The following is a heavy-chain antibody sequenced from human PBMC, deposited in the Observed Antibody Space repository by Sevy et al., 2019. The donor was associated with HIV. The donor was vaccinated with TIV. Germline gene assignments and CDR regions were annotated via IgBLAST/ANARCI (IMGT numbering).Heavy chain of an antibody. D-gene: IGHD2-8*01. CDR3: AREGCTKPHDY. V-gene: IGHV3-23*01. CDR2: FSFGCGRI. J-gene: IGHJ4*02. CDR1: GFTFSKYS. Sequence: GGSLRLSCAASGFTFSKYSMSWVRQAPGKGLEWVSTFSFGCGRINYADSVKGRFTISRDDSKNTLYLQMNSLRAEDTAVYYCAREGCTKPHDYWGQRTLVTGSS.